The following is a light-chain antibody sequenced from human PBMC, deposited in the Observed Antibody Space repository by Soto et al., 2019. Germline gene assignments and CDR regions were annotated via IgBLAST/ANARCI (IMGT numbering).Light chain of an antibody. V-gene: IGLV2-8*01. CDR2: EVS. CDR3: SSYAGSNNLI. Sequence: QSALTQPASVSGSPGQSITISCTGTSSDVGGYNYVSWYQLHPGKAPKLIIYEVSKRPSGVPDRFSGSKSGNTASLTVSGLQAEDEADYYCSSYAGSNNLIFGTGTKGTVL. CDR1: SSDVGGYNY. J-gene: IGLJ1*01.